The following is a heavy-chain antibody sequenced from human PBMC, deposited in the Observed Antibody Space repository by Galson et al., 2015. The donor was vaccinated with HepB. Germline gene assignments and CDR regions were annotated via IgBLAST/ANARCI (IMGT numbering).Heavy chain of an antibody. CDR2: MSYDGSHK. V-gene: IGHV3-30*18. Sequence: SLRLSCAASGFTFSSYGMHWVRQAPGKGLDWVATMSYDGSHKYYADSVKDRFTISRDNSKNTLYLEMSSLRAEDTAVYYCAKRGDLATGTMDYWGQGTLVTVSS. CDR3: AKRGDLATGTMDY. CDR1: GFTFSSYG. J-gene: IGHJ4*02. D-gene: IGHD5-12*01.